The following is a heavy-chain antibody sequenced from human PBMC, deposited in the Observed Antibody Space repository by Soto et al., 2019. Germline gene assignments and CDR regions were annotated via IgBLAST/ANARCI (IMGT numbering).Heavy chain of an antibody. D-gene: IGHD5-12*01. V-gene: IGHV1-69*13. CDR1: GGTFSSYA. CDR2: IIPIFGTA. Sequence: GASVKVSCKASGGTFSSYAISWVRQAPGQGLEWMGGIIPIFGTANYAQKFQGRVTITADESTSTAYMELSSLRSEDTAVYYCARAEIVATTFHPRNYYYYGMDVWGQGTTVTVSS. CDR3: ARAEIVATTFHPRNYYYYGMDV. J-gene: IGHJ6*02.